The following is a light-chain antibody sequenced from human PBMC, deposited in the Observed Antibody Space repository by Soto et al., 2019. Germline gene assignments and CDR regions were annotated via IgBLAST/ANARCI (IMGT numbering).Light chain of an antibody. CDR2: DAS. CDR1: QSVSSY. Sequence: ETVLTQSPATLSLSPGERATLPCRASQSVSSYLGWYQQKPGQAPRLLIYDASNRATGIPARFSGSGSGTDFTLTISSLEPADFAVYYCQQRSNWPLTFGGGTKVDI. CDR3: QQRSNWPLT. J-gene: IGKJ4*01. V-gene: IGKV3-11*01.